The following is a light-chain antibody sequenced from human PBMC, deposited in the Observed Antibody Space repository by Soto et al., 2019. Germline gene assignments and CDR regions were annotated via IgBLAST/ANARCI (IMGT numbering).Light chain of an antibody. CDR3: QQYKSYWT. V-gene: IGKV1-5*03. CDR2: KAS. Sequence: DIPMTQSPSTLSASVGDRVTITCRASQSIGSWLAWYRQKPGKAPKLLIYKASTLESGVPSRFSGSGSGTEFTLTISSLQPEDLATYYCQQYKSYWTFGQGTKVEIK. J-gene: IGKJ1*01. CDR1: QSIGSW.